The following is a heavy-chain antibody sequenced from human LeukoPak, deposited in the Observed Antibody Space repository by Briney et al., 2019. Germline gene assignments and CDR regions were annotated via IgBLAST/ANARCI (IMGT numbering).Heavy chain of an antibody. J-gene: IGHJ4*02. V-gene: IGHV4-59*01. Sequence: SETLSLTCTVSGGSISSYYWSRIRQPPGEGLEWIGNIYDRGSTKYNPSLKSRVTISVDTSRNQFSLRLSSVTAADTAVYYCARGRTFDNWGQGTLVTASS. CDR1: GGSISSYY. CDR3: ARGRTFDN. CDR2: IYDRGST.